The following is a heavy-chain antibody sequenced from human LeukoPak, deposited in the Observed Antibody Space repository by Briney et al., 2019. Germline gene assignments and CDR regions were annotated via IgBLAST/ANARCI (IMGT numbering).Heavy chain of an antibody. V-gene: IGHV3-30*18. D-gene: IGHD4-17*01. CDR2: ISDDGRKK. Sequence: HSGGSLRLSCAASGFSFSSYGMHWVRQAPGKGLEWVGVISDDGRKKDYADSVKGRFTISRDNSKDTPYLQMNSLRAEDTAVYYGAKRPSEDGDYVSYFDYWGQGTLVTVSS. CDR3: AKRPSEDGDYVSYFDY. CDR1: GFSFSSYG. J-gene: IGHJ4*02.